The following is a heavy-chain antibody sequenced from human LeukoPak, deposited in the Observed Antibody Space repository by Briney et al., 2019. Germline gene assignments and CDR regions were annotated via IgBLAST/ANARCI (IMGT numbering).Heavy chain of an antibody. Sequence: GGSLRLSCAASGFTFSSYSMNWVRQAPGKGLEWVSSISSSSYIYYADSVKGRFTISRDNAKNSLYLQMNSLRAEDTAVYYCASRGMATNAFDIWGQGTMVTVSS. CDR2: ISSSSYI. CDR3: ASRGMATNAFDI. V-gene: IGHV3-21*01. D-gene: IGHD5-24*01. CDR1: GFTFSSYS. J-gene: IGHJ3*02.